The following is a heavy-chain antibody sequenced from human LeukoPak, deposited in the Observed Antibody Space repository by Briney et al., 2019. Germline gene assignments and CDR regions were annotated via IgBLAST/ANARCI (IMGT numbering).Heavy chain of an antibody. J-gene: IGHJ4*02. Sequence: GGSLRLSCAASGFTFSSYEMNWVRQAPGKGLEWVSYISSSGSTIYYADSVKGRFTISRGNAKNSLYLQMNSLRAEDTAVYYCARDGYYYDSSGYYSYYFDYWGQGTLVTVSS. CDR3: ARDGYYYDSSGYYSYYFDY. CDR1: GFTFSSYE. CDR2: ISSSGSTI. V-gene: IGHV3-48*03. D-gene: IGHD3-22*01.